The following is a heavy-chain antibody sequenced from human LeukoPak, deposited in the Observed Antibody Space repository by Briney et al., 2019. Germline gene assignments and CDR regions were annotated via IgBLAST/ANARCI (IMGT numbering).Heavy chain of an antibody. J-gene: IGHJ4*02. D-gene: IGHD3-10*01. CDR2: ISWNSGSI. Sequence: GRSLRLSCAASGFTFDDYAMHWVRQAPGKGLEWVSGISWNSGSIGYADSVKGRFTISRDNAKNPLHLQMNSLRAEDTALYYCAKANYYGSGSYYNSGGFDYWGQGTLVTVSS. CDR1: GFTFDDYA. V-gene: IGHV3-9*01. CDR3: AKANYYGSGSYYNSGGFDY.